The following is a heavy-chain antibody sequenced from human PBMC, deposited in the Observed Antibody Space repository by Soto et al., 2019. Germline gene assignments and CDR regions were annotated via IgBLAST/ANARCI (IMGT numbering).Heavy chain of an antibody. CDR1: GGSFSGYY. CDR3: ARGPWIQLWGPGFYYYYYGMDV. V-gene: IGHV4-34*01. CDR2: INRSGST. Sequence: SETLSLTCAVYGGSFSGYYWSWIRQPPGKGLEWIGEINRSGSTNYNPSLKSRVTISVDTSKNQFSLKLSSVTAADTAVYYCARGPWIQLWGPGFYYYYYGMDVWGQGTTVTVSS. D-gene: IGHD5-18*01. J-gene: IGHJ6*02.